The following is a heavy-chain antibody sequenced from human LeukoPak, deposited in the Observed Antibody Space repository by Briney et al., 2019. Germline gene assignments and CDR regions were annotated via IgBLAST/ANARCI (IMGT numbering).Heavy chain of an antibody. CDR1: GFTVSSNY. V-gene: IGHV3-23*01. CDR2: ISISGGST. Sequence: PWGSPELSCAASGFTVSSNYMSWVPQAPGKGLQWVSTISISGGSTYYANSVKGRFTISRDNSKNTLYLQMNSLRAEDTAVYYCAKVGVRWLSSIDSWGQGTMLTVSS. CDR3: AKVGVRWLSSIDS. D-gene: IGHD6-19*01. J-gene: IGHJ4*02.